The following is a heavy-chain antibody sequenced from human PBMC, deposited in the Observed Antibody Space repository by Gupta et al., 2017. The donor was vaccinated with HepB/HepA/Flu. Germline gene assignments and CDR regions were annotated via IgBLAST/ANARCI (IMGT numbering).Heavy chain of an antibody. J-gene: IGHJ2*01. CDR2: INPNSGGT. V-gene: IGHV1-2*02. D-gene: IGHD3-3*01. Sequence: QVQLVQSGAEVKKPGASVKVSCKASGYTFTGYYMHWVRQAPGQGLEWMGWINPNSGGTNYAQKFQGRVTMTRDTSISTAYMELSRLRSDDTAVYYCARDYYDFWSGYTNWYFDLWGRGTLVTVSS. CDR3: ARDYYDFWSGYTNWYFDL. CDR1: GYTFTGYY.